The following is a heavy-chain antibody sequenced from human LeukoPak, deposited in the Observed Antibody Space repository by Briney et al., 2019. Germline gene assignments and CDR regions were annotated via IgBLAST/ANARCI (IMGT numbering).Heavy chain of an antibody. V-gene: IGHV1-69*06. CDR3: ARRYGGNSVTDY. D-gene: IGHD4-23*01. Sequence: SVKVSCKASGGTFSSYAISWVRQAPGQGLEWMGGIIPIFGTANYAQKFQGRVTITADKSTSTAYMELSSLRSDDTAVYYCARRYGGNSVTDYWGQGTLVTVSS. J-gene: IGHJ4*02. CDR1: GGTFSSYA. CDR2: IIPIFGTA.